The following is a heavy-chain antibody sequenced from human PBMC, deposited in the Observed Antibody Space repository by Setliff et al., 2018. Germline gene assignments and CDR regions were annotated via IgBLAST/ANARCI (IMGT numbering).Heavy chain of an antibody. CDR2: IYDSGSS. D-gene: IGHD2-15*01. V-gene: IGHV4-39*07. Sequence: PSETLSLTCTVSGGSVSNSGFFWGWLRQAPGKGLEWIGNIYDSGSSNYNASLKSRLIITRDTSKNQISLKLTSVIAADTAVYYCGRGFSRIEGWGNWFDPWGQGILVTVSS. J-gene: IGHJ5*02. CDR3: GRGFSRIEGWGNWFDP. CDR1: GGSVSNSGFF.